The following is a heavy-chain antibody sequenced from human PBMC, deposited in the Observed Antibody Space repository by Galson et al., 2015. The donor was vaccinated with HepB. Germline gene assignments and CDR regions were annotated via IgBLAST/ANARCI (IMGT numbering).Heavy chain of an antibody. V-gene: IGHV1-18*04. CDR2: ISAYNGNT. J-gene: IGHJ5*02. Sequence: SVKVSCKASGYTFTSYGISWVRQAPGQGLEWMGWISAYNGNTNYAQKLQGRVTMTTDTSTSTAYMELRSLRSDDTAVYYCARAHPIAVAGGPRFDPWGQGTLVTVSS. CDR1: GYTFTSYG. D-gene: IGHD6-19*01. CDR3: ARAHPIAVAGGPRFDP.